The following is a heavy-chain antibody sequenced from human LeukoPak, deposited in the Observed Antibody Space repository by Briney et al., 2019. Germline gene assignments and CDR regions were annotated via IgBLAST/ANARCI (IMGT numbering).Heavy chain of an antibody. CDR3: ARTMYDSSGYYYFFDY. V-gene: IGHV4-59*11. Sequence: SETLSLTCNVSGGSISSHCWSWIRQPPGKGLEWIGYIYYSGSTNYNPSLKSRVTISVDTSKNQFSLQLTSVTAADTAMYYCARTMYDSSGYYYFFDYWGQGTQVTVSS. CDR1: GGSISSHC. D-gene: IGHD3-22*01. CDR2: IYYSGST. J-gene: IGHJ4*02.